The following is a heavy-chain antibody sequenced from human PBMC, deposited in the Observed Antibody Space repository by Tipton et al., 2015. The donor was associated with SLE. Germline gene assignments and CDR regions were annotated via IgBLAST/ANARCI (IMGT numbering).Heavy chain of an antibody. V-gene: IGHV3-23*01. CDR1: EFTFSNYA. J-gene: IGHJ4*02. D-gene: IGHD6-13*01. Sequence: GSLRLSCAASEFTFSNYAMTWVRQAPGKGLEWVSGISGSGSRTYYADSVKGRFTISRGNSKDTLYLQMDSLRDEDTALYYCAKDKGYNSNIYFDSWGQGTLVTVSS. CDR3: AKDKGYNSNIYFDS. CDR2: ISGSGSRT.